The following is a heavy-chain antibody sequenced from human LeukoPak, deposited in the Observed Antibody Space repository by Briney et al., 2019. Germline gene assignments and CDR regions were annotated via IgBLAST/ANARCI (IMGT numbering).Heavy chain of an antibody. CDR1: GFTFSSYW. D-gene: IGHD3-22*01. CDR3: ARLRRNSDRSDFFYYYDH. V-gene: IGHV3-7*01. Sequence: PGGSLRHSCAASGFTFSSYWMSWVRQAPGKGLEWVANIKQDGSEKYYVDSVKGRFTISRDNAKNSLFLQMNSLRAEDTAVYYCARLRRNSDRSDFFYYYDHWGQGTLVTVSS. J-gene: IGHJ4*02. CDR2: IKQDGSEK.